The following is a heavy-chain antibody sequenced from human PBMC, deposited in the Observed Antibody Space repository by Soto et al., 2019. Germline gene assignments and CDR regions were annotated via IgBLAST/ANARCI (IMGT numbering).Heavy chain of an antibody. CDR1: GYTLTELS. CDR3: ATVDYYDSSGYYRTFGHNWFDP. V-gene: IGHV1-24*01. Sequence: ASVKVSCKVSGYTLTELSMHWVRQAPGKGLEWMGGFDPEDGETIYAQKFQGRVTMTEDTPTDTAYMELSSLRSEDTAVYYCATVDYYDSSGYYRTFGHNWFDPWGQGTLVTVSS. CDR2: FDPEDGET. J-gene: IGHJ5*02. D-gene: IGHD3-22*01.